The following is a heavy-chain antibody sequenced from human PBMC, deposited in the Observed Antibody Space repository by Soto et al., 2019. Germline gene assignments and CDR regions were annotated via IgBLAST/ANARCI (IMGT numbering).Heavy chain of an antibody. J-gene: IGHJ5*02. V-gene: IGHV3-23*01. D-gene: IGHD1-1*01. CDR1: GFTFSSSA. CDR2: ISGSDGRT. CDR3: AKSLDINWNNGFDP. Sequence: EVQILESGGGLVQPGGSLRLSCAASGFTFSSSAMNWVRQAPGKGLEWVSVISGSDGRTYYADSVKGRFTISRDNSKNTLYLDINSLRAEDTAVYYCAKSLDINWNNGFDPCGQGTLVTVSS.